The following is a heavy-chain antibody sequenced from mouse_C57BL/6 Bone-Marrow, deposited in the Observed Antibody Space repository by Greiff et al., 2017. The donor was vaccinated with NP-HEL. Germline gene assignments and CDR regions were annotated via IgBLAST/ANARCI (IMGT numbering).Heavy chain of an antibody. V-gene: IGHV1-76*01. CDR2: IYPGSGNT. D-gene: IGHD2-4*01. CDR3: AREADYDYGDY. Sequence: QVQLKQSGAELVRPGASVKLSCKASGYTFTDYYINWVKQRPGQGLEWIARIYPGSGNTYYNEKFKGKATLTAEKSSSTAYMQLSSLTSEDSAVYFCAREADYDYGDYWGQGTTLTVSS. J-gene: IGHJ2*01. CDR1: GYTFTDYY.